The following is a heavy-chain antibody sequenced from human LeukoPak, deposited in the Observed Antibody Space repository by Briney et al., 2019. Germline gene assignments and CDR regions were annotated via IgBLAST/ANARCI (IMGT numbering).Heavy chain of an antibody. CDR1: GGSISSSSYY. Sequence: PSETLSLTCTVSGGSISSSSYYWGWIRQPPGKGLEWIGSIYYSGSTYYNPSLKSRVTISVDTSKNQFSLKLSSVTAADTAVYYCARLGDSSSWFSLLSYFDYWGQGTLLTVSS. D-gene: IGHD6-13*01. V-gene: IGHV4-39*01. J-gene: IGHJ4*02. CDR2: IYYSGST. CDR3: ARLGDSSSWFSLLSYFDY.